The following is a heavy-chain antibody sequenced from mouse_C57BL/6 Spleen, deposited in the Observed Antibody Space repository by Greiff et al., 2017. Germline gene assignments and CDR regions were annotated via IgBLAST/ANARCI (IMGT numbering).Heavy chain of an antibody. CDR3: ARQGYDYDEAYWYFDV. Sequence: EVQRVESGGGLVQPGGSLKLSCAASGFTFSDYGMAWVRQAPRKGPEWVAFISNLAYSSYYADTVTGRFTISRENAKNTLYLEMSSLRSEDTAMYYCARQGYDYDEAYWYFDVWGTGTTVTVSS. CDR1: GFTFSDYG. J-gene: IGHJ1*03. D-gene: IGHD2-4*01. V-gene: IGHV5-15*01. CDR2: ISNLAYSS.